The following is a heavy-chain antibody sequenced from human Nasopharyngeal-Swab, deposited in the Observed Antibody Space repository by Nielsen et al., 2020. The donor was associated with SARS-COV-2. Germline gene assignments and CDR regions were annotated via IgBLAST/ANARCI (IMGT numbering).Heavy chain of an antibody. V-gene: IGHV5-51*01. J-gene: IGHJ5*02. D-gene: IGHD2-2*01. CDR1: GYSFTSCW. CDR3: ARQSKGAGYCSSTSCYVPWFDP. Sequence: GESLKISCKGSGYSFTSCWIGWVRQMPGKGLEWMGIIYPGDSDTRYSPSFQGQVTISADKSISTAYLQWSSLKASDTAMYYCARQSKGAGYCSSTSCYVPWFDPWGQGTLVTVSS. CDR2: IYPGDSDT.